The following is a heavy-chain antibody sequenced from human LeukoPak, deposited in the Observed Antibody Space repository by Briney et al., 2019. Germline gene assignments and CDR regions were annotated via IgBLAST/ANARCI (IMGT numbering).Heavy chain of an antibody. J-gene: IGHJ4*02. Sequence: GGSLRLSCAASGFTSITYAMHWVRQAPGKGLEGVAVISYDGSNKYYADSVKGRFTISRDNSKNTLYLQTNSLRAEDTAVYYCARERGYSYGTLIDYWGQGTLVTVSS. CDR2: ISYDGSNK. CDR3: ARERGYSYGTLIDY. V-gene: IGHV3-30*04. CDR1: GFTSITYA. D-gene: IGHD5-18*01.